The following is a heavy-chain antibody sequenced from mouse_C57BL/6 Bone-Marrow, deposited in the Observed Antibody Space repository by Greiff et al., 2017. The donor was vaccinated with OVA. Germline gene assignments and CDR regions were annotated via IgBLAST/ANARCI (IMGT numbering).Heavy chain of an antibody. J-gene: IGHJ3*01. CDR2: ISSGGDYI. CDR1: GFTFSSYA. V-gene: IGHV5-9-1*02. D-gene: IGHD3-2*02. Sequence: EVQVVESGEGLVKPGGSLKLSCAASGFTFSSYAMSWVRQTPEKRLEWVAYISSGGDYIYYADTVKGRFTISRDNARNTLYLQMSSLKSEDTAMYYCTRVAQATVSFAYWGQGTLVTVSA. CDR3: TRVAQATVSFAY.